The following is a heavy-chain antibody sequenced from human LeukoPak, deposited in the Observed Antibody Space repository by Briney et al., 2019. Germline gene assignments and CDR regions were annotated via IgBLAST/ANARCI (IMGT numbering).Heavy chain of an antibody. CDR2: IYNGGIT. D-gene: IGHD2/OR15-2a*01. CDR3: ARHFGSCTTTACQKHLDS. J-gene: IGHJ4*02. CDR1: GGSISNSDYY. Sequence: SETLSLACSVSGGSISNSDYYWGWIRQSPGKGREWIWRIYNGGITSYNGALKSRVTIAVDTSSKQFALKLTSVTAADPAVYFCARHFGSCTTTACQKHLDSWGQGALVTVSS. V-gene: IGHV4-39*01.